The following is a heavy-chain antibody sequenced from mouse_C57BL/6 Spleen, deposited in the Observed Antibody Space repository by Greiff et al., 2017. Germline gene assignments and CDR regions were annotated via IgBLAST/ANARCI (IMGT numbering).Heavy chain of an antibody. CDR1: GFTFSSYT. J-gene: IGHJ2*01. CDR3: ARLGGDY. Sequence: DVKLVESGGGLVKPGGSLKLSCAASGFTFSSYTMSWVRQTPEKRLEWVTTISGGGGNTYYPDSVKGRFTISRDNAKNTLYLQMSSLRSEDTALYYCARLGGDYWGQGTTLTVSS. CDR2: ISGGGGNT. V-gene: IGHV5-9*01.